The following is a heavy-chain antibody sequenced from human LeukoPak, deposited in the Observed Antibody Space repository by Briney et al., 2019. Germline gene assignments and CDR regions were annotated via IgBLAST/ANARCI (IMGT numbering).Heavy chain of an antibody. V-gene: IGHV3-30*04. Sequence: GGSLRLSCAASGFIFSDYAMHWVRQAPGKGLEWVAVISYDGTNKNYADSVKGRFTISRDNSKNTLYLQMNSLRAEDTAVYYCASDSGYDHHGLFDYWGQGTLVTVSS. CDR3: ASDSGYDHHGLFDY. J-gene: IGHJ4*02. CDR1: GFIFSDYA. CDR2: ISYDGTNK. D-gene: IGHD5-12*01.